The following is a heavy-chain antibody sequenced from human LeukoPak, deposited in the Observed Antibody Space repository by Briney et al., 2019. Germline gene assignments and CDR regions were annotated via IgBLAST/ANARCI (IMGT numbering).Heavy chain of an antibody. CDR1: GFTFNNDW. J-gene: IGHJ4*02. CDR2: VKSKTDGGTT. D-gene: IGHD5-18*01. Sequence: GGSLRLSCAASGFTFNNDWMSWVRQAPGKGLEWVGHVKSKTDGGTTDYAAPVKGRFTISRDDSTNTVYLQMNSLKTEDTALYYCTTVWYSYGSVRWGQGTLVTVSS. CDR3: TTVWYSYGSVR. V-gene: IGHV3-15*01.